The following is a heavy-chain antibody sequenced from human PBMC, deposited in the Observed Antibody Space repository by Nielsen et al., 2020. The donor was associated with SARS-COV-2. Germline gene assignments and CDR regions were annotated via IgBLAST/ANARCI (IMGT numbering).Heavy chain of an antibody. D-gene: IGHD3-22*01. V-gene: IGHV3-9*01. Sequence: SLKISCAASGFTFDDYAMHLVRQPPGKGLEWVSGISLNSGSIGYADSVKGRFTISRDNSKNTLYLQMNSLRAEDTAVYYCAREDYYDSSGAVDIWGQGTMVTVSS. CDR1: GFTFDDYA. J-gene: IGHJ3*02. CDR3: AREDYYDSSGAVDI. CDR2: ISLNSGSI.